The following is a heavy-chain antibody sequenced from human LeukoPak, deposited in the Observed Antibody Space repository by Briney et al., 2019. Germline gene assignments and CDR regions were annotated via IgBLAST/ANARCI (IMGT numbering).Heavy chain of an antibody. CDR1: GFPFSSYA. Sequence: GGSLRLSCAASGFPFSSYAMSRVRQAPGKGLEWVSAISGSGGSTFYADSVKGRFTISRDNSVNTLYLQMNSLRAEDTAVYYCAKDITMVRGVIGYYGMDVWGQGTTVTVSS. J-gene: IGHJ6*02. CDR2: ISGSGGST. D-gene: IGHD3-10*01. V-gene: IGHV3-23*01. CDR3: AKDITMVRGVIGYYGMDV.